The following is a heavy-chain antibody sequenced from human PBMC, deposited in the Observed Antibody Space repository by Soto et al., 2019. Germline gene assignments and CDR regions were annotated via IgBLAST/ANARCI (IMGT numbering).Heavy chain of an antibody. CDR3: ARRGSSGWLFDS. CDR2: MNPNSGNA. J-gene: IGHJ4*02. CDR1: GYTFTSSD. V-gene: IGHV1-8*01. D-gene: IGHD6-19*01. Sequence: QVLLVQSGAEVKKPGASVKVSCKASGYTFTSSDLNWVRQATGQGLEWMGWMNPNSGNAGYAQKVQGRVTMTRNTATSTAYMELSSLRSEDTAVYYCARRGSSGWLFDSWGQGTLVTVSS.